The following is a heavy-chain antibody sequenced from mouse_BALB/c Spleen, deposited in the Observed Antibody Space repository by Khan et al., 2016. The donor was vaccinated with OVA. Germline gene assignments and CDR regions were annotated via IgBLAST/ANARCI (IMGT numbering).Heavy chain of an antibody. V-gene: IGHV2-9*02. CDR3: ARGDGYYEDAMDY. CDR1: GFSLTSYG. CDR2: IWAGGST. J-gene: IGHJ4*01. D-gene: IGHD2-3*01. Sequence: VELVESGPGLVAPSQSLSITCTVSGFSLTSYGIHWVRQPPGQGLEWLGVIWAGGSTNYNSALMYRLSIIKDNSKSQVFLKMNSLQTDDTAMYYCARGDGYYEDAMDYWGQGTSVTVSS.